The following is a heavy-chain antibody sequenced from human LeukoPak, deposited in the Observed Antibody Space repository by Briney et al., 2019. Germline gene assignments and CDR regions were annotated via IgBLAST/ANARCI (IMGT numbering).Heavy chain of an antibody. J-gene: IGHJ6*03. CDR3: ATARHHDFWSGYYYYYMDV. Sequence: GGSLRLSCAASGFTFSSYSMNWVRQAPGKGLEWVSYISSSSSTIYYADSVKGRFTISRDNAKNSLYLQMNSLRAEDTAVYYCATARHHDFWSGYYYYYMDVWGKGTTVTVSS. V-gene: IGHV3-48*01. CDR1: GFTFSSYS. D-gene: IGHD3-3*01. CDR2: ISSSSSTI.